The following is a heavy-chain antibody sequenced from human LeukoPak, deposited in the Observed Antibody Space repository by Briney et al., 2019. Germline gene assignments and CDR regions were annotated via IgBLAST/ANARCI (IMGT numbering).Heavy chain of an antibody. Sequence: GASVKVSCKASGYTFTSYGISWVRQSPGQGLEWMGWINPNSGGTNYAQKFQGWVTMTRDTSISTAYMELSRLRSDDTAVYYCATRGMDVWGQGTTVTVSS. CDR2: INPNSGGT. V-gene: IGHV1-2*04. CDR1: GYTFTSYG. J-gene: IGHJ6*02. CDR3: ATRGMDV.